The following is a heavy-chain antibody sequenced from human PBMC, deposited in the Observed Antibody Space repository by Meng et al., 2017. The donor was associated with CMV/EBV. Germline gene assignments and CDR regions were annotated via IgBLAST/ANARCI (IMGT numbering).Heavy chain of an antibody. Sequence: GSLRLSCTVSGGSISSYYWSWIRQPTGKGLEWIGYIYYSGSTNYNPSLKSRVTISVDTSKNQFSLKLSSVTAADTAVYYCARDRWDSSHDGYYYYYGMDVWGQGTTVTVSS. D-gene: IGHD6-13*01. J-gene: IGHJ6*02. V-gene: IGHV4-59*01. CDR2: IYYSGST. CDR3: ARDRWDSSHDGYYYYYGMDV. CDR1: GGSISSYY.